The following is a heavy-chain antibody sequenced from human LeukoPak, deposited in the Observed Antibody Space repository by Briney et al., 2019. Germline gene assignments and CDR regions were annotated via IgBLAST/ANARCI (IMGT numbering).Heavy chain of an antibody. CDR2: IYTSGST. CDR1: GGSISSYY. J-gene: IGHJ5*02. Sequence: PSETLSLTCTVSGGSISSYYWSWIRQPAGKGLEWIGRIYTSGSTNYNPSLKSRVTMSVDASKNQFSLKLSSVTAADTAVYYCARDLRGYDRSWFDPWGQGTLSPSPQ. CDR3: ARDLRGYDRSWFDP. D-gene: IGHD5-12*01. V-gene: IGHV4-4*07.